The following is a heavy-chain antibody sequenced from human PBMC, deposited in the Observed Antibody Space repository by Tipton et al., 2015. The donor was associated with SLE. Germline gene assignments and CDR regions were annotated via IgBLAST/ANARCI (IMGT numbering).Heavy chain of an antibody. Sequence: TLSLTCSVSGHSISSGFYWGWIRQSPGKGLEWIGNFYHRGTTYYNPSLKSRVTISADTSKNQFSLRLSSVTAADTAVYYCARLIPGSYYFYMDVWGKGTTVTVSS. D-gene: IGHD2-21*01. J-gene: IGHJ6*03. CDR3: ARLIPGSYYFYMDV. V-gene: IGHV4-38-2*01. CDR2: FYHRGTT. CDR1: GHSISSGFY.